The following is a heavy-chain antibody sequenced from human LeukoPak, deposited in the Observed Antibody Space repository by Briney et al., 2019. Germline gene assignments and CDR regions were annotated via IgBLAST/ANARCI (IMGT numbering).Heavy chain of an antibody. Sequence: GGALRLSCAASGFTFSSYAMHWVRQAPGKGLEWVAALSYDGSITYYAHSVKGRFTISRDNFKSTLYLQMNSLRAEDTAVYYCAREGYCSSTSCWDIWGQGTMVTVSS. CDR3: AREGYCSSTSCWDI. D-gene: IGHD2-2*01. V-gene: IGHV3-30-3*01. CDR2: LSYDGSIT. J-gene: IGHJ3*02. CDR1: GFTFSSYA.